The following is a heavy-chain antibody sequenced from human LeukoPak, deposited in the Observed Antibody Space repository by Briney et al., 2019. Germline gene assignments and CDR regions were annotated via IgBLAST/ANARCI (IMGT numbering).Heavy chain of an antibody. CDR3: ARHDTYYYDSGWFDP. CDR2: ISSSGSTI. Sequence: KSGGSLRLSCAASGFTFSDYYMSWIRQAPGKGLEWVSYISSSGSTIYYADSVKGRFTISRDNAKNSLYLQMNSLRAEDTAVYYCARHDTYYYDSGWFDPWGQGTLVTVSS. CDR1: GFTFSDYY. V-gene: IGHV3-11*01. J-gene: IGHJ5*02. D-gene: IGHD3-22*01.